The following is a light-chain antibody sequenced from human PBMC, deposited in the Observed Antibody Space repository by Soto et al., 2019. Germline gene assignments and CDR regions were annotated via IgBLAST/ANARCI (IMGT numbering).Light chain of an antibody. Sequence: EIVLTQSPGTLSLSPGERATLSCRASQSVSSSYLAWYQQKPGQDPRLLIYGASSRAAGISDRFSGSGSGTDFTLTISRLEPEDFAVYYCQQYGSSPVFTFGPGTKVDIK. CDR3: QQYGSSPVFT. CDR2: GAS. V-gene: IGKV3-20*01. CDR1: QSVSSSY. J-gene: IGKJ3*01.